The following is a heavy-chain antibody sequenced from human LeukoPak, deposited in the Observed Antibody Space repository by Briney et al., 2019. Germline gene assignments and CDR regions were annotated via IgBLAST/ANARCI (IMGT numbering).Heavy chain of an antibody. V-gene: IGHV3-30*03. CDR1: GFTFSSYG. J-gene: IGHJ4*02. D-gene: IGHD4-23*01. CDR3: AANGGPFDF. Sequence: GGSLRLSCAASGFTFSSYGMHWVRQAPGKGLEWVAVISYDGSNKYYADSVKGRFTISRDTSKNTLYLQMNSLRAEDTAVYYCAANGGPFDFWGQGTLVTVSS. CDR2: ISYDGSNK.